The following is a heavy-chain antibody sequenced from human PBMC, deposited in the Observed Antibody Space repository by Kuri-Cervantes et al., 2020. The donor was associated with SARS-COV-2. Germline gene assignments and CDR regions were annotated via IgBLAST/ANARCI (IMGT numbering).Heavy chain of an antibody. CDR1: GFTFSSDW. J-gene: IGHJ4*02. CDR3: TTTEGHYDFWSGPPSWYFDY. Sequence: GGSLRLSCAASGFTFSSDWMSWVRQAPGKGLEWVGRIKSKTDGGTTDYAAPVKGRFTISRDDSKNTLYLQMNSLKTEDTAVYYCTTTEGHYDFWSGPPSWYFDYWGQGTLVTVSS. D-gene: IGHD3-3*01. V-gene: IGHV3-15*01. CDR2: IKSKTDGGTT.